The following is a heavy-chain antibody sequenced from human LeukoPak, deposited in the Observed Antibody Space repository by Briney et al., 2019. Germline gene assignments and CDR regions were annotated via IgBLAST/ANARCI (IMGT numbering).Heavy chain of an antibody. J-gene: IGHJ4*02. Sequence: SQTLSLTCAISGDSVSSSTATWNWIRQSPSRGLEWLGTTYFRSKWYNDYAVSVKSRITINPDTSKNQSSLQLSSVTPEDTAVYYCARGWYYYFDYWGQGSLVTVSS. D-gene: IGHD1-14*01. CDR3: ARGWYYYFDY. CDR1: GDSVSSSTAT. CDR2: TYFRSKWYN. V-gene: IGHV6-1*01.